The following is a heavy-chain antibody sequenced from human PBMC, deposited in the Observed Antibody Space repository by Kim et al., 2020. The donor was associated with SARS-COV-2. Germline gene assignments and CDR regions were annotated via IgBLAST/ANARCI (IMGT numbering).Heavy chain of an antibody. D-gene: IGHD3-16*01. Sequence: GGSLRLSCVASGFSFNNYGGAWVRQAPGKGLELVSGIGVGGSTSHADAVKGRFSMSRDTSKTTLYLQMNSLGADDSAVYYCARYRGGSTPYDHWGRGTLVSVSA. J-gene: IGHJ4*02. CDR2: IGVGGST. CDR1: GFSFNNYG. V-gene: IGHV3-23*01. CDR3: ARYRGGSTPYDH.